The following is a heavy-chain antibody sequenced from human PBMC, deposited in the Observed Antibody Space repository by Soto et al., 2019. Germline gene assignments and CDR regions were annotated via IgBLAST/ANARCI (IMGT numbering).Heavy chain of an antibody. D-gene: IGHD5-12*01. CDR3: ARGLQLWLRRINNGYSG. V-gene: IGHV1-69*12. CDR1: GGTFSTYA. J-gene: IGHJ4*02. Sequence: QVQLVQSGAEVKKPESSVKVSCKAPGGTFSTYAISWVRQAPGQGLEWMGGIIPMFGTANYAQRFQDRVTITADESTNTVYMELSRLRSEDTDVYFCARGLQLWLRRINNGYSGWGQGTLVTVSS. CDR2: IIPMFGTA.